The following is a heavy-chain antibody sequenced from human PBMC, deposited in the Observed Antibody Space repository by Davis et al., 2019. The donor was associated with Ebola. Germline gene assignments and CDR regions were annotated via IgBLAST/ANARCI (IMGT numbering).Heavy chain of an antibody. CDR3: ARDLRLAVARLGYFQH. V-gene: IGHV3-30-3*01. CDR1: GFTFSSYA. CDR2: ISYDGSNK. Sequence: GESLKISCAASGFTFSSYAMHWVRQAPGKGLEWVAVISYDGSNKYYADSVKGRFTISRDNSKNTLYLQMNSLRAEDTAVYYCARDLRLAVARLGYFQHWGQGTLVTVSS. D-gene: IGHD6-19*01. J-gene: IGHJ1*01.